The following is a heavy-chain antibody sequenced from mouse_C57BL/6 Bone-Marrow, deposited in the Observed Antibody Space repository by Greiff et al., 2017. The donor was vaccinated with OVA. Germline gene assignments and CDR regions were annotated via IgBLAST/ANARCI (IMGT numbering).Heavy chain of an antibody. CDR3: ARGDSAGPHFDY. CDR2: INPNNGGT. Sequence: EVQLVESGPELVKPGASVKIPCKASGYTFTDYNMDWVKQSHGKSLEWIGDINPNNGGTIYNQKFKGKATLTVDKSSSTAYMELRSLTSEDTAVDYCARGDSAGPHFDYWGQGTTLTVSS. J-gene: IGHJ2*01. D-gene: IGHD3-2*02. CDR1: GYTFTDYN. V-gene: IGHV1-18*01.